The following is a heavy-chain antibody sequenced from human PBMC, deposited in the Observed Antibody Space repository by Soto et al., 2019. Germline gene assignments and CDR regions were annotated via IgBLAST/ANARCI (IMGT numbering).Heavy chain of an antibody. CDR2: ISDDGSTA. D-gene: IGHD1-1*01. CDR1: GFTFSSYW. J-gene: IGHJ4*02. Sequence: PGESLRLSCSVSGFTFSSYWMHWVRQVPGKGLTWVSRISDDGSTATYADSVKGRFVISRDNAKNSLYLEMNTLRADDSGLYYCARGPRVSSTGTGAHWGRGTLVTVSS. V-gene: IGHV3-74*01. CDR3: ARGPRVSSTGTGAH.